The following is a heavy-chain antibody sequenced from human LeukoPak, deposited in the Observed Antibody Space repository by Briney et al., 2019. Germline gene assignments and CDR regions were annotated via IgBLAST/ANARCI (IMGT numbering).Heavy chain of an antibody. Sequence: SETLSLTCTVSGGSISCSSYYWGWIRQPPGKGLEWIGSIYYSGSTYYNPSLKSRVTISVDTSKNQFSLKLSSVTAADTALYYCARGGETWGAFDIWGQGTMVAVSS. V-gene: IGHV4-39*01. D-gene: IGHD2-21*01. CDR1: GGSISCSSYY. CDR2: IYYSGST. CDR3: ARGGETWGAFDI. J-gene: IGHJ3*02.